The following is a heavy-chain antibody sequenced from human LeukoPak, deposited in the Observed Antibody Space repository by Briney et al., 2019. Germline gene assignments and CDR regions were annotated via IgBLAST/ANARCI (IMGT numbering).Heavy chain of an antibody. J-gene: IGHJ4*02. CDR2: IYYSGST. D-gene: IGHD6-6*01. CDR3: ARVSQLDSSSGACFDY. CDR1: GGSISSYY. Sequence: SETLSLTCTVSGGSISSYYWSWIRQPPGKGLEWIGYIYYSGSTNYNPSLKSRVTISVDTSKNQFSLKLSSVTAADTAVYYCARVSQLDSSSGACFDYWGQGTLVTVSS. V-gene: IGHV4-59*01.